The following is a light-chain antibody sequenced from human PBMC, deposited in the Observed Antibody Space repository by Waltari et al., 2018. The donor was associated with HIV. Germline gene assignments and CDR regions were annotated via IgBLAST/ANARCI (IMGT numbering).Light chain of an antibody. CDR1: GSNIGAGYD. Sequence: QSVLTQPPSVSGAPGQRVTISCTGRGSNIGAGYDIHWYQQLPGTAPKLLIYGNYNRPSGVPDRFSGSKSGTSASLAITGLQAEDEADYYCQSYDSSLSGWVFGGGTKLTVL. J-gene: IGLJ3*02. CDR3: QSYDSSLSGWV. V-gene: IGLV1-40*01. CDR2: GNY.